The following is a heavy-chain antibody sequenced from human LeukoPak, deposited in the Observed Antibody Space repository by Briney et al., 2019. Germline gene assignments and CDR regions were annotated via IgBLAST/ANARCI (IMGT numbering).Heavy chain of an antibody. D-gene: IGHD6-19*01. CDR2: ISGSGDAI. CDR3: ARQAVAAPEREYHYYYMDV. Sequence: PPGGSLRLSCGVSGFIFRNYEMTWVRQAPGKGLEWVSYISGSGDAIRYADSVKGRFTISRDNAKNSLYLQMNSLRAEDTAIYYCARQAVAAPEREYHYYYMDVWGKGTTVTVSS. J-gene: IGHJ6*03. V-gene: IGHV3-48*03. CDR1: GFIFRNYE.